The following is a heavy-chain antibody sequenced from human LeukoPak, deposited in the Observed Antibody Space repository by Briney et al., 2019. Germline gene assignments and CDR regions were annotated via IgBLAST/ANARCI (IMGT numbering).Heavy chain of an antibody. J-gene: IGHJ3*02. Sequence: ASVKVSCKASGYTFTTYGISWVRQAPGQGLEWMGWISPYNGNTNYAQKVQGRVTMTTDTSTNTAYMELRSLRSDDTAVYYCARDPNYYDRADAFDIWGQGTMVTVSS. D-gene: IGHD3-22*01. V-gene: IGHV1-18*01. CDR1: GYTFTTYG. CDR2: ISPYNGNT. CDR3: ARDPNYYDRADAFDI.